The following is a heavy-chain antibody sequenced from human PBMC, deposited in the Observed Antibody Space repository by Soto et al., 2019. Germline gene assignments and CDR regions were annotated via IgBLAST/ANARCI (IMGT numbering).Heavy chain of an antibody. V-gene: IGHV3-15*01. Sequence: EVQLVESGGGLVKPGGSLRLSCAAYGFTFSNAWMSWVRQAPGKGLEWVGRIKSKTDGGTTDYAAPVKGRFTISRDDSKNTLYLQMNSLKTEDTAVYYCTTVLLWFGEPRRNDYWGQGTLVTVSS. D-gene: IGHD3-10*01. CDR2: IKSKTDGGTT. CDR3: TTVLLWFGEPRRNDY. J-gene: IGHJ4*02. CDR1: GFTFSNAW.